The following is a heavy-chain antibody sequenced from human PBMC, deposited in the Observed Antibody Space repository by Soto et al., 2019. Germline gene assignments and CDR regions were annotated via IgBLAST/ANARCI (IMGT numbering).Heavy chain of an antibody. CDR1: GFTLSKYG. Sequence: GSLRLSCVASGFTLSKYGMHWVRQAPGKGLEWVSAISGSGGSTYYADSVKGRFTISRDNSKNTLYLQMNSLRAEDTAVYYCAKDLTYYYDSSGNYGFDYWGQGTLVTVSS. D-gene: IGHD3-22*01. V-gene: IGHV3-23*01. CDR3: AKDLTYYYDSSGNYGFDY. J-gene: IGHJ4*02. CDR2: ISGSGGST.